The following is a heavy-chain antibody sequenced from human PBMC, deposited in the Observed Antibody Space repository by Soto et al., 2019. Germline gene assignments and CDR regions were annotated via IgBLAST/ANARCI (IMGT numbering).Heavy chain of an antibody. CDR3: ARSPNYYYYMDV. Sequence: QVQLVQSGAEVKKPGASVKVSCKASGYTFSTYGISWVRQAPGQGLEWMGWISVYNGNTKYAQKLQGRVTMTADTSTSTAYTELRSLRSDDTAVYYCARSPNYYYYMDVWGKGTTVTVSS. CDR1: GYTFSTYG. CDR2: ISVYNGNT. V-gene: IGHV1-18*01. J-gene: IGHJ6*03.